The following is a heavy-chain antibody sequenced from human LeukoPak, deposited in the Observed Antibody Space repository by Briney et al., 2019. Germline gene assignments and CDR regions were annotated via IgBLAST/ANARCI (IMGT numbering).Heavy chain of an antibody. J-gene: IGHJ6*02. V-gene: IGHV3-53*04. CDR3: ARAGHYYGPYYYYGMDV. Sequence: GGSLRLSCVASGFTFNNYAMSWVRQAPGKGLEWVSVIYSGGSTYYADSVKGRFTISRHNSKNTLYLQMNSLRAEDTAVYYCARAGHYYGPYYYYGMDVRGQGTTVTVSS. CDR2: IYSGGST. D-gene: IGHD3-10*01. CDR1: GFTFNNYA.